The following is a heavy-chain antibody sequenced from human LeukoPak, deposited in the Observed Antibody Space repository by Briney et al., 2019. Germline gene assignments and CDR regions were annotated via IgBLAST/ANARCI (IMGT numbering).Heavy chain of an antibody. CDR1: GFTFSSYA. CDR3: AKDRTLYYYDSSGYYGY. D-gene: IGHD3-22*01. Sequence: GGPLRLSCAASGFTFSSYAMSWVRQAPGKGLEWVPAISGSGGSTYYADSVKGRFPISRDNSKNTLYLQMNSLRAEDTAVYYCAKDRTLYYYDSSGYYGYWGQGTLVTVSS. J-gene: IGHJ4*02. V-gene: IGHV3-23*01. CDR2: ISGSGGST.